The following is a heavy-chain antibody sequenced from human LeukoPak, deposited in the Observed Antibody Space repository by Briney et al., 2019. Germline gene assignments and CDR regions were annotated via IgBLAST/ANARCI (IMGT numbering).Heavy chain of an antibody. CDR3: AREFAY. J-gene: IGHJ4*02. CDR1: GGSIGSYY. Sequence: PSETLSLTRTVSGGSIGSYYWNWIRQPAGKGLEWIGLIYISGSTNYNSSLKSRVTMSVDTSKNQFSLKLSSVTAADTAVYYCAREFAYWGQGTLVTVSS. V-gene: IGHV4-4*07. CDR2: IYISGST.